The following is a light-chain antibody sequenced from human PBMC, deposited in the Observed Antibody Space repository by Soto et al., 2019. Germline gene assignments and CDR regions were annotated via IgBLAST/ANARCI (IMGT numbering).Light chain of an antibody. Sequence: EIVMTQPPATLSVSPGECAQLSCRTSQSVSSNLAWYQQKPGQAPRLLIYGASTRATGIPARFSGSGSGAEFTLTISSLQSEDLAVYYCQQYNNWPPVTVGHGTKVDIK. V-gene: IGKV3-15*01. J-gene: IGKJ1*01. CDR2: GAS. CDR3: QQYNNWPPVT. CDR1: QSVSSN.